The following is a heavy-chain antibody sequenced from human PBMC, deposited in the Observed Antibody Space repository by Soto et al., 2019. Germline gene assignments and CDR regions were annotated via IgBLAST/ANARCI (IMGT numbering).Heavy chain of an antibody. Sequence: GGSLRLSCAASGFTFSSYGMHWVRQAPGKGLERVAVIWYDGSNKYYADTVKGRFTISRDNSKNTLYLQMNSLIADDTAVYYCARDGYCSGGSCYSVPVFDYWGQGT. CDR2: IWYDGSNK. CDR1: GFTFSSYG. J-gene: IGHJ4*02. D-gene: IGHD2-15*01. CDR3: ARDGYCSGGSCYSVPVFDY. V-gene: IGHV3-33*01.